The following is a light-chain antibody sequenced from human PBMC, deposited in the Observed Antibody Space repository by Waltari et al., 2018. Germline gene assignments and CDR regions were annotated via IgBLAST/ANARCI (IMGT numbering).Light chain of an antibody. Sequence: QSVLTQPPSASGTPGPRVTISCSGSSSNLGSNVVNWYQQVPGTTPKLLIYRYDQRPSGVPDRCSCSKSGTSASLAISGRRSEDEADYYCAAWDDKLGGRWEFGGGTKLTVL. V-gene: IGLV1-47*01. CDR1: SSNLGSNV. CDR3: AAWDDKLGGRWE. CDR2: RYD. J-gene: IGLJ2*01.